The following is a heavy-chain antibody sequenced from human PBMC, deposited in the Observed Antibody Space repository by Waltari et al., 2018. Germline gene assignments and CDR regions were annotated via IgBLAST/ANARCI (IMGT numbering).Heavy chain of an antibody. J-gene: IGHJ4*02. CDR3: ATSLDAAGND. D-gene: IGHD5-18*01. V-gene: IGHV3-7*01. Sequence: EVQLVESGGGLVQTGGSLRLSCAASGFPFGSYWMSWVRQAPGKGLEWLANINHDGSGKFFLGSVKGRFTISRDNAKNSVYLQMNSLTGEDTAVYYCATSLDAAGNDWGQGTLVTVSS. CDR1: GFPFGSYW. CDR2: INHDGSGK.